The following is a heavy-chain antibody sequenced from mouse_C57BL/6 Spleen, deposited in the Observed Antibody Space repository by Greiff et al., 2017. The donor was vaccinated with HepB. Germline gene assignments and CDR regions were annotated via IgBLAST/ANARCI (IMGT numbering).Heavy chain of an antibody. D-gene: IGHD1-1*01. Sequence: VQLQQSGAELARPGASVKLSCKASGYTFTSYGISWVKQRTGQGLEWIGEIYPRSGNTYYNEKFKGKATLTADKSSSTAYMELRSLTSEDSAVYFCARSSYYGSSWYFDVWGTGTTVTVSS. CDR2: IYPRSGNT. J-gene: IGHJ1*03. V-gene: IGHV1-81*01. CDR3: ARSSYYGSSWYFDV. CDR1: GYTFTSYG.